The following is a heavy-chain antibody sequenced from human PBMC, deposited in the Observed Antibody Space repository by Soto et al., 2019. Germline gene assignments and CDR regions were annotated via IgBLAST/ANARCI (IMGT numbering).Heavy chain of an antibody. CDR3: SKDLISRVAAFDS. Sequence: GGSLRLSCTTSGFTFGDYAMGWFRQAPGKGLEWVSFIRAKAYGVATAYAASVKGRFTISRDDSRNIAYLQMDSLITEDTGVYYCSKDLISRVAAFDSWGQGTPVTVSS. V-gene: IGHV3-49*03. CDR2: IRAKAYGVAT. J-gene: IGHJ4*02. CDR1: GFTFGDYA. D-gene: IGHD6-19*01.